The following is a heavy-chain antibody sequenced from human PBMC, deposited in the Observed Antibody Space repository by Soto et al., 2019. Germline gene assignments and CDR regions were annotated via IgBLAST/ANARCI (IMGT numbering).Heavy chain of an antibody. CDR2: IIPISGTA. Sequence: QVQLVQSGAEVKKPGSSVKVSCKASGGTFSSYAISWVRQAPGQGLEWMGGIIPISGTAKYAQKFQGRVTITADESTSTAYMELSSLRSEDTAVYYCARSHGSSTSLEIYYYYYYGMDVWGQGTKVTVSS. CDR1: GGTFSSYA. CDR3: ARSHGSSTSLEIYYYYYYGMDV. D-gene: IGHD2-2*01. V-gene: IGHV1-69*01. J-gene: IGHJ6*02.